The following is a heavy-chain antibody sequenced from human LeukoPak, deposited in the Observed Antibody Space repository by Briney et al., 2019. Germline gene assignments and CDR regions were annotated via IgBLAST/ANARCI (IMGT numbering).Heavy chain of an antibody. J-gene: IGHJ4*02. V-gene: IGHV3-48*03. CDR1: GFTFSRYE. CDR3: VRGEYTNGWYYLDY. D-gene: IGHD6-19*01. Sequence: GGSLRLSCAASGFTFSRYEMNGVRQAPGKGLEWVSYISSSGATIYYADSVKGRFTISRDNAKKSLYLQLNSLRAEDTAVYYCVRGEYTNGWYYLDYWGQGTLVTVSS. CDR2: ISSSGATI.